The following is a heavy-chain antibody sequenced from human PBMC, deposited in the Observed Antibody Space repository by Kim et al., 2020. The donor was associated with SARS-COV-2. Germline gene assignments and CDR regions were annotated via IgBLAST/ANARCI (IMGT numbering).Heavy chain of an antibody. V-gene: IGHV4-34*01. J-gene: IGHJ5*02. D-gene: IGHD3-22*01. CDR3: ARESSYYDSSGYYNNWFDP. CDR2: INHSGST. Sequence: SETLSLTCAVYGGSFSGYYWSWIRQPPGKGLEWIGEINHSGSTNYNPSLKSRVTISVDTSKNQFSLKLSSVTAADTAVYYCARESSYYDSSGYYNNWFDPWGQGTLVTVSS. CDR1: GGSFSGYY.